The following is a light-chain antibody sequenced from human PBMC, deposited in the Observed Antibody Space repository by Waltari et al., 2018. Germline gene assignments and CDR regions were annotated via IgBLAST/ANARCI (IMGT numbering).Light chain of an antibody. CDR3: GTWDSSLSGAV. V-gene: IGLV1-51*02. CDR2: EDT. Sequence: QSVLTQPPSVSAAPGQRVTISCSGGRSNIGNNYVSCYRQFPGTAPKPLIYEDTERPSGIAGRLSGSKSGTSATLDITGLQAGDEADYYCGTWDSSLSGAVFGGGTHLTVL. CDR1: RSNIGNNY. J-gene: IGLJ7*01.